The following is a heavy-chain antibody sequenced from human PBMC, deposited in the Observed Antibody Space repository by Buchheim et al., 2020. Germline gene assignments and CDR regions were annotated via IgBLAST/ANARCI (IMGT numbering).Heavy chain of an antibody. V-gene: IGHV3-49*04. CDR3: TSRIDDAFDI. D-gene: IGHD2-15*01. Sequence: EVQLVESGGGLVQPGRSLRLSCTASGFTFGDYAMSWVRQAPGKGLEWVGFIRSKAYGGTTEYAASVKGRFTTSRDDSKSIAYLQMNSLKTEDTAVYYCTSRIDDAFDIWGQGT. CDR1: GFTFGDYA. J-gene: IGHJ3*02. CDR2: IRSKAYGGTT.